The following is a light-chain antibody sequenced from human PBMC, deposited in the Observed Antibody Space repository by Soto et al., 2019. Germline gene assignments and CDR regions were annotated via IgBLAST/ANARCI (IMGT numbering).Light chain of an antibody. CDR1: QSVSSY. J-gene: IGKJ4*01. Sequence: EIVLTQSPATLSLSPGERATLSCRASQSVSSYLAWYQQKPGQAPRLLIYDASNRATGIPARFSGSGSGTDFTHTISSLEPEDFAVYYCQQRSNWPLFGGGTKVEIK. V-gene: IGKV3-11*01. CDR2: DAS. CDR3: QQRSNWPL.